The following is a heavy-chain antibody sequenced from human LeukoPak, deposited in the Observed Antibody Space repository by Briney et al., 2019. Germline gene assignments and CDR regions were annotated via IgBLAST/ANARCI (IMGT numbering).Heavy chain of an antibody. V-gene: IGHV4-59*01. CDR3: ARDRGKYYYDSSGSLPRGWFDP. J-gene: IGHJ5*02. Sequence: PSETLSLTCTVSGGSISSYYWSWIRQPPGKGLEWIGYIYYSGGTNYNPSLKSRVTISVDTSKNQFSLKLSSVTAADTAVYYCARDRGKYYYDSSGSLPRGWFDPWGQGTLVTVSS. D-gene: IGHD3-22*01. CDR2: IYYSGGT. CDR1: GGSISSYY.